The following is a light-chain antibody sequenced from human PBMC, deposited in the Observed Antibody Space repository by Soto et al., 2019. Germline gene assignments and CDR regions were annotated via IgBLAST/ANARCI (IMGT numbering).Light chain of an antibody. CDR3: SSYTSRSTPV. CDR2: EVS. Sequence: QSALTQPPSASGSPGQSVTIPCTGTSSDVGGYDHVSWYQQHPGKAPKLMIYEVSNRPSGVSNRFSGSKSGNTASLTISELQAEDEADYYCSSYTSRSTPVFGGGTKLTVL. CDR1: SSDVGGYDH. J-gene: IGLJ2*01. V-gene: IGLV2-14*01.